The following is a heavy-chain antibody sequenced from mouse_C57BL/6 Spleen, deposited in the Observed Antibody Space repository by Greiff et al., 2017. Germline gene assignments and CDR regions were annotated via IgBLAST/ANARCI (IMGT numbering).Heavy chain of an antibody. CDR1: GYAFSSSW. CDR2: IYPGDGDT. V-gene: IGHV1-82*01. J-gene: IGHJ2*01. Sequence: QVQLQQSGPELVKPGASVKISCKASGYAFSSSWMNWVKQRPGKGLEWIGRIYPGDGDTNYNGKFKGKATLTADKSSSTAYMQLSSLTSEDSAVYFCARIDYGNYDYFDYWGQGTTLTVSS. CDR3: ARIDYGNYDYFDY. D-gene: IGHD2-1*01.